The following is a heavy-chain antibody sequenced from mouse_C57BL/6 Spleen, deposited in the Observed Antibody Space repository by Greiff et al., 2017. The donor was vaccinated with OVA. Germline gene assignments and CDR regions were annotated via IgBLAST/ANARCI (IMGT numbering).Heavy chain of an antibody. CDR1: GFNIKDYY. J-gene: IGHJ4*01. V-gene: IGHV14-2*01. D-gene: IGHD2-5*01. CDR2: IDPEDGET. Sequence: VQLKESGAELVKPGASVKLSCTASGFNIKDYYMHWVKQRTEQGLEWIGRIDPEDGETKYAPKFQGKATITADTSSNTAYLQLSSLTSEDTAVYYCAREESSNPHAVDYWGQGTSVTVSS. CDR3: AREESSNPHAVDY.